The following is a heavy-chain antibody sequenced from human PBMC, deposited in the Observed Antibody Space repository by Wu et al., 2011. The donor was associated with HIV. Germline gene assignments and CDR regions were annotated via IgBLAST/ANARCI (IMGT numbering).Heavy chain of an antibody. Sequence: QVQLVQSGAEVKKPGASVKVSCKASGYTFTSYGISWVRQAPGQGLEWMGWISAYNGNTNYAQTFQDRVTITADESTSTAYMVLSSLRSEDTAVYYCAREYMVRGTYYFYYMDVWGKGTTVTVSS. CDR3: AREYMVRGTYYFYYMDV. J-gene: IGHJ6*03. D-gene: IGHD3-10*01. CDR1: GYTFTSYG. V-gene: IGHV1-18*01. CDR2: ISAYNGNT.